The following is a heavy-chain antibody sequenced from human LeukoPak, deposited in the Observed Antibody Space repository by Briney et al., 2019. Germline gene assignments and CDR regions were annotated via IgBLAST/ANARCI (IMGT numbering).Heavy chain of an antibody. V-gene: IGHV4-4*07. J-gene: IGHJ4*02. D-gene: IGHD3-3*01. CDR1: GGSISSYY. CDR3: ARGGTIFGVVTPDYYFDY. Sequence: PSETLSLTCTVSGGSISSYYWSWIRQPAGKGLEWIGRIYTSGSTNYNPSLKSRVTMSVDTSKNQFSLKLSSVTAADTAVYYCARGGTIFGVVTPDYYFDYWGQGTLVTVSS. CDR2: IYTSGST.